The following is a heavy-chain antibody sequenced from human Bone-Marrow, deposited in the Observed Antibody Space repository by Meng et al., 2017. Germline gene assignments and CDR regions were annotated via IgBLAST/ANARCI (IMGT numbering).Heavy chain of an antibody. V-gene: IGHV4-34*12. D-gene: IGHD4-17*01. CDR3: ARPDYGDYLYYFDY. J-gene: IGHJ4*02. CDR1: GGSFSGYY. Sequence: LHLHEWGVGLLEDSDTLVLSWVVSGGSFSGYYGTWISKPPGKGLEWIGEIIHSGSSNYSPSFKSRVTLSADTPERQFSLKLSSVTAADPAVYYCARPDYGDYLYYFDYWGQGALVTVSS. CDR2: IIHSGSS.